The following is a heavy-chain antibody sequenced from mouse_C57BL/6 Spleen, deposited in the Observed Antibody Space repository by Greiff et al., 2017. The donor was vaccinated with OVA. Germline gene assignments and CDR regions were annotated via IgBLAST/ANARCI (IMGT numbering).Heavy chain of an antibody. CDR1: GFTFSSYA. CDR2: ISDGGSYT. D-gene: IGHD1-1*01. V-gene: IGHV5-4*01. J-gene: IGHJ3*01. Sequence: EVQLVESGGGLVKPGGSLKLSCAASGFTFSSYAMSWVRQTPEKRLEWVATISDGGSYTYYPDNVKGRFTISRDNAKNNLYLQMSHLKSEDTAMDYCARDTTVAPMAYWGQGTLVTVSA. CDR3: ARDTTVAPMAY.